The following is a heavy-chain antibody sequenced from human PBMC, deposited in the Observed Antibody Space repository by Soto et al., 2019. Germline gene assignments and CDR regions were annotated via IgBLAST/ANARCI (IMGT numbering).Heavy chain of an antibody. Sequence: PSETLSLTCAVYGGSFSGYYWSWIRQPPGKGLEWIGEINHSGSTNYNPSLKSRVTISVDTSKNQFSLKLSSVTAADTAVYYCARVPSRYGSGSYYRKVGWFDPWRQGTLVTVSS. CDR1: GGSFSGYY. V-gene: IGHV4-34*01. J-gene: IGHJ5*02. D-gene: IGHD3-10*01. CDR2: INHSGST. CDR3: ARVPSRYGSGSYYRKVGWFDP.